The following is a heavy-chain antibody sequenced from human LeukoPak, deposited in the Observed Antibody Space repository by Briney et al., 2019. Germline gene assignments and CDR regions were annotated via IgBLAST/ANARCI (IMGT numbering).Heavy chain of an antibody. CDR1: GFTFSSNW. D-gene: IGHD2-21*01. CDR3: ATYRVRHMNSLDY. J-gene: IGHJ4*02. CDR2: INPDGSEK. V-gene: IGHV3-7*01. Sequence: PGGSLRLSCAASGFTFSSNWMTWVRQARGKGLEWVANINPDGSEKNYVDSVKGRFTISRDNAKNSLFLQMNSLRAEDTAVYYCATYRVRHMNSLDYWGRGTLVTVSS.